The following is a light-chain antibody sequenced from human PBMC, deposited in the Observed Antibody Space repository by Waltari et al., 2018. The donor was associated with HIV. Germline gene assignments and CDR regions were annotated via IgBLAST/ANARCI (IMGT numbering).Light chain of an antibody. Sequence: DIVMTQSPLSLHVTPGEPASISCRSSQSLLHSNGYNYLDWYLQKPGQSPQLLIYLGSNRASGVPDRFSGSGSGTDFTLKISRVEAEDVGLYYCMQALQTPFTFGPGTKVDIK. CDR1: QSLLHSNGYNY. J-gene: IGKJ3*01. CDR3: MQALQTPFT. V-gene: IGKV2-28*01. CDR2: LGS.